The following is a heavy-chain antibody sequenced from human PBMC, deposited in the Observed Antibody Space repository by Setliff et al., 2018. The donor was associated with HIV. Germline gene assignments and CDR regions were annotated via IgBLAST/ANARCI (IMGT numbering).Heavy chain of an antibody. J-gene: IGHJ3*02. D-gene: IGHD6-19*01. Sequence: GGSLRLSCGASGFTFTNYWMHWICQVPGKGLVWVSRINYDRITTSYADSVQGRFTISRDNAKNTVYLQMNSLRVDDTAIYYCAREGATTAGFDIWGHGTMVTVSS. CDR1: GFTFTNYW. CDR3: AREGATTAGFDI. CDR2: INYDRITT. V-gene: IGHV3-74*01.